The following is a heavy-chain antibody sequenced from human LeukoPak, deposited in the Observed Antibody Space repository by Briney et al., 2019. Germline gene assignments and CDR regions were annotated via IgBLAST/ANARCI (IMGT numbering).Heavy chain of an antibody. J-gene: IGHJ4*02. D-gene: IGHD6-25*01. CDR2: VHLDGRT. Sequence: PSETLSLTCGVSGGSVSSTNWWTWIRQPPGKGLEWIGEVHLDGRTNFNPSLKSRLTMSVDLSENHVSLKLTSVTAADTAVYYCAREGGFYRPLVYPGQGNLVTVSS. V-gene: IGHV4-4*02. CDR1: GGSVSSTNW. CDR3: AREGGFYRPLVY.